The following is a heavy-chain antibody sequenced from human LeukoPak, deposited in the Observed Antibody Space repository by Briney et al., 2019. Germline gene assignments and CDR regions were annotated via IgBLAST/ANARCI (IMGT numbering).Heavy chain of an antibody. CDR3: ARVDYGDYYYYGMDV. CDR1: GGSISSYY. CDR2: IYYSGST. D-gene: IGHD4-17*01. J-gene: IGHJ6*02. V-gene: IGHV4-59*08. Sequence: SETLSLTCTVSGGSISSYYWGWIRQPPGKGLEWIGYIYYSGSTNYNPSLKSRVTISVDTSKNQFSLKLSSVTAADTAVYYCARVDYGDYYYYGMDVWGQGTTVTVSS.